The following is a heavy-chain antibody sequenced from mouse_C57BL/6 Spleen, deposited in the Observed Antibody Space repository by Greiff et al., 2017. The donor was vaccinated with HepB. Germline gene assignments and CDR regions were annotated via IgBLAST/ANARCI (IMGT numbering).Heavy chain of an antibody. CDR2: IYPGSGST. CDR1: GYTFTSYW. CDR3: SREVTGSYFDY. J-gene: IGHJ2*01. Sequence: QVQLQQPGAELVKPGASVKMSCKASGYTFTSYWITWVKQRPGQGLEWIGDIYPGSGSTNYNEKFKSKATRTVDTSSSPAYMQLSSLTAEDSAVYYCSREVTGSYFDYWGQGTTLTVSS. D-gene: IGHD4-1*01. V-gene: IGHV1-55*01.